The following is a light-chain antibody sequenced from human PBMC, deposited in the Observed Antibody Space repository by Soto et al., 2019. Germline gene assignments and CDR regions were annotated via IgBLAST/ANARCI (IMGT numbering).Light chain of an antibody. J-gene: IGKJ4*01. CDR3: QQYNNWPLT. V-gene: IGKV3-15*01. CDR2: GAS. Sequence: EVVMTQSPATLSVSLGDRATLSCRASQSVSSNLAWYQQKPGQAPRLLIYGASTRATGIPARFSGSWSGTEFTLTISSRQSEDFAVYSCQQYNNWPLTVGGGTKVELK. CDR1: QSVSSN.